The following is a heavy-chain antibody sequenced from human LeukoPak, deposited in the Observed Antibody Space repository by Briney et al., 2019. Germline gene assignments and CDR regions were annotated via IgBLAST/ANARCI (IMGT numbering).Heavy chain of an antibody. Sequence: SETLSLTCTVSGGSISSSSYYWGWIRQPPGKGLEWIGSIYYSGSTYYNPSLKSRVTISVDTSKNQFSLKLSSVTAADTAVYYCARAPDSYGYHFDYWGQGTLVTVSS. J-gene: IGHJ4*02. V-gene: IGHV4-39*07. CDR2: IYYSGST. CDR1: GGSISSSSYY. D-gene: IGHD5-18*01. CDR3: ARAPDSYGYHFDY.